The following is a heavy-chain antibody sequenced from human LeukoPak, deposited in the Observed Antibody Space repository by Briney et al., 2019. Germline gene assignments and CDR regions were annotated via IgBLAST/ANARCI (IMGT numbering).Heavy chain of an antibody. CDR3: ATNPRSFGGGPFDH. CDR2: FDPEDGET. D-gene: IGHD3-16*01. CDR1: GYTLTELS. J-gene: IGHJ4*02. V-gene: IGHV1-24*01. Sequence: ASVKVSCKVSGYTLTELSMHWVRQAPGKGLEWMGGFDPEDGETIYAQKFQGRVTMTEDTSTDTAYMELSSPRSEDTAVYYCATNPRSFGGGPFDHWGQGTLVPVSS.